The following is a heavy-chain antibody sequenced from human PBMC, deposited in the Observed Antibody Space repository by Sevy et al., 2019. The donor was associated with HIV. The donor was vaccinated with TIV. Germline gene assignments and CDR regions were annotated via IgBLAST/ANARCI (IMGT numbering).Heavy chain of an antibody. V-gene: IGHV3-72*01. CDR2: IRTRARSYTT. Sequence: GGSLRLSCAASGFIFSDQYMDWVRQAPGKGLEWVGRIRTRARSYTTEYAASVQGRFTISRDDSQSLLFLQMNSLKTEETAVYYCARDLAGAPYVDAWGKGTTVTVSS. D-gene: IGHD1-26*01. CDR1: GFIFSDQY. CDR3: ARDLAGAPYVDA. J-gene: IGHJ6*03.